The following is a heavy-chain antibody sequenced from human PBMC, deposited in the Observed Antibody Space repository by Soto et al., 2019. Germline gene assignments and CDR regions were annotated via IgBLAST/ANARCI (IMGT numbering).Heavy chain of an antibody. CDR2: IYYSGST. J-gene: IGHJ4*02. D-gene: IGHD6-6*01. CDR3: ARAPLRQLVRGSPFDY. Sequence: KTSETLSLTCTVSGGSISSGGYYWSWIRQHPGKGLEWIGYIYYSGSTYYNPSLKSRVTISVDTSKNQFSLKLSSVTAADTAVYYCARAPLRQLVRGSPFDYWGQGTLVTVSS. V-gene: IGHV4-31*03. CDR1: GGSISSGGYY.